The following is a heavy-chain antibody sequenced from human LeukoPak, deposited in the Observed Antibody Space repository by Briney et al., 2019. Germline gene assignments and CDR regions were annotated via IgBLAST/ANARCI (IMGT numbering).Heavy chain of an antibody. CDR1: GLILSTYG. CDR3: ATDAGGPYGNYRNHFDY. J-gene: IGHJ4*02. D-gene: IGHD4-17*01. CDR2: IWYDGTHI. V-gene: IGHV3-33*01. Sequence: PGRSLRLSCAASGLILSTYGVHWVRQAPGKGLGWVAVIWYDGTHIYYGDSVRGRFTISRDNSRDTVYLQMDSVRDEDTAVYYCATDAGGPYGNYRNHFDYWGRGTLVTVSS.